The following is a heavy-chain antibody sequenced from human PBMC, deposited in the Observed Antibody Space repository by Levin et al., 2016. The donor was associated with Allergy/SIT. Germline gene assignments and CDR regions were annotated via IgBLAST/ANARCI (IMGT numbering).Heavy chain of an antibody. V-gene: IGHV4-39*01. J-gene: IGHJ4*02. CDR1: GGSISSSSYY. CDR2: IYYSGST. CDR3: IRDGYNHGADY. Sequence: SETLSLTCTVSGGSISSSSYYWGWIRQPPGKGLEWIGSIYYSGSTYYNPSLKSRVTISVDTSKNQFSLKLSSVTAADTAVYYPIRDGYNHGADYWGQGTLVTVSS. D-gene: IGHD5-24*01.